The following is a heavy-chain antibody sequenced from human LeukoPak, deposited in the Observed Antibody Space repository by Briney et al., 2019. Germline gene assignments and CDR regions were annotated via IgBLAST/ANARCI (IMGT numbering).Heavy chain of an antibody. CDR1: GGSISSDY. J-gene: IGHJ4*02. CDR3: ARGNTPGIDY. V-gene: IGHV4-59*01. Sequence: PSETLSLTCTVSGGSISSDYWSWIRQPPGKGLEWVAYIYNSGSTSYNPSLKSRVTISMNTSKNQFSLKLSSVTAADTAVYYCARGNTPGIDYWGQGTLVTVSS. CDR2: IYNSGST. D-gene: IGHD1-1*01.